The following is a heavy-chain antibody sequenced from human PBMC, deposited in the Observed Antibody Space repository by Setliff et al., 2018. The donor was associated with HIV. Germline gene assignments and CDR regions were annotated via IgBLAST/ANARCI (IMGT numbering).Heavy chain of an antibody. CDR1: GFTFSSYS. CDR3: ARSPYGDYGLDY. J-gene: IGHJ4*02. CDR2: ISSSSSYI. V-gene: IGHV3-21*01. D-gene: IGHD4-17*01. Sequence: GGSLRLSCAASGFTFSSYSMNWVRQAPGKGLEWVSSISSSSSYIYYADSVKGRFTISRDNAKNSLYLQMNSLRAEDTAVYYCARSPYGDYGLDYWGQGTLVTVSS.